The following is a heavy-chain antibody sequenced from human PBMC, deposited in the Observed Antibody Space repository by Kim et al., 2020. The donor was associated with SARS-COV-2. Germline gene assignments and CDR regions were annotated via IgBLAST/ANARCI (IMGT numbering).Heavy chain of an antibody. D-gene: IGHD3-22*01. V-gene: IGHV3-21*01. CDR2: ISRGGSSI. Sequence: GGSLRLSCAASGFTFSTYHMTWVRQAPGKGLEWLSSISRGGSSIFYADSVKGRFTISRDNAVNSLYLQLYSLRAEDTAVYYCARDGDYYDSAGYPDYFDSCGQGTLVTVSS. CDR1: GFTFSTYH. CDR3: ARDGDYYDSAGYPDYFDS. J-gene: IGHJ4*02.